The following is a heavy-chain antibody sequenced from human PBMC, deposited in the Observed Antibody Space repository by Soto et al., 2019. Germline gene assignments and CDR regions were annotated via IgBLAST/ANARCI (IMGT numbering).Heavy chain of an antibody. CDR1: GGSISSGGYY. CDR2: IYYSGST. J-gene: IGHJ3*02. D-gene: IGHD3-22*01. V-gene: IGHV4-31*03. CDR3: ARGDVYYYDISGYGYDAFDI. Sequence: SETLSLTCTVSGGSISSGGYYWSWIRQHPGKGLEWIGYIYYSGSTYYNPSLKSRVTISVDTSKNQFSLKLSSVTAADTAVYYCARGDVYYYDISGYGYDAFDIWGQGTMVTVSS.